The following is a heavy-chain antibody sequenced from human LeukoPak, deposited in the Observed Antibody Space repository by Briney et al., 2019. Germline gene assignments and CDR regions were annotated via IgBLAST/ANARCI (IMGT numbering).Heavy chain of an antibody. CDR3: ARARWLQYSWYFDL. V-gene: IGHV3-48*04. CDR2: ISSSSSTI. D-gene: IGHD5-24*01. Sequence: GGSLRLSCAASGFTFSSYSMNWVRQAPGKGLEWVSYISSSSSTIYYADSVKGRFTISRDNAKNSLYLQMNSLRAEDTAVYYCARARWLQYSWYFDLWGRGTLVTVSS. CDR1: GFTFSSYS. J-gene: IGHJ2*01.